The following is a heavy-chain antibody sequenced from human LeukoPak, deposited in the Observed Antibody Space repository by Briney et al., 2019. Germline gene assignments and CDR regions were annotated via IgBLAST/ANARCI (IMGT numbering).Heavy chain of an antibody. CDR2: IYYSGST. CDR3: ARVYADYVDYYYYYMDV. D-gene: IGHD4-17*01. CDR1: GGSISSYY. V-gene: IGHV4-59*01. Sequence: SETLSLTCTVSGGSISSYYWGWIRQPPGKGLEWIGYIYYSGSTNYNPSLKSRVTISVDTSKNQFSLKLSSVTAADTAVYYCARVYADYVDYYYYYMDVWGKGTTVTVSS. J-gene: IGHJ6*03.